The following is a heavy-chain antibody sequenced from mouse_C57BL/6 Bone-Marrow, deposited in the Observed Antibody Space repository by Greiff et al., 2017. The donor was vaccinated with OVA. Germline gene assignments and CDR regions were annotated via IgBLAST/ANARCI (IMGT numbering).Heavy chain of an antibody. J-gene: IGHJ4*01. CDR2: ILPGSGST. V-gene: IGHV1-9*01. CDR3: ARNGYYYDY. CDR1: GYTFTGYW. Sequence: QVQLKQSGAELMKPGASVKLTCKATGYTFTGYWIEWVKQRPGHGLEWIGEILPGSGSTNYNEKFKGKATYTAATSSNTAYMQISSLTTEDSAIYYSARNGYYYDYWGQGTSVTVSS. D-gene: IGHD2-3*01.